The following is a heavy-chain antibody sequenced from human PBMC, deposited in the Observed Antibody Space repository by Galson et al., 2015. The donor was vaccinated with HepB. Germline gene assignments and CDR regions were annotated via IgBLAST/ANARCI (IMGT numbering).Heavy chain of an antibody. Sequence: SETLSLTCAVYGGSLTGYSWAWIRQPPGQGLEWIGEIFHTGSTLYNPSLESRVTISVDTTKKQFSLRLSSVTAADAAVYFCARLVVSKNVFDIWGQGTLVTVSS. CDR2: IFHTGST. CDR1: GGSLTGYS. J-gene: IGHJ3*02. V-gene: IGHV4-34*12. CDR3: ARLVVSKNVFDI. D-gene: IGHD2-15*01.